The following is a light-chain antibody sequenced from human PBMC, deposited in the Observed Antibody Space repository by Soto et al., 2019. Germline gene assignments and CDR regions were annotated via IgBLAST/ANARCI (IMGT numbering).Light chain of an antibody. J-gene: IGLJ1*01. Sequence: QSVVTQPASVSGSPGQSITISCTGSSSDVGGYNYVSWYQQHPDKAPKLMIYDVSNRPSGVSNRFSGSKSDNTASLTISGLQAEDEADYYCSSYASSNTYVFGTGTKVTVL. CDR3: SSYASSNTYV. V-gene: IGLV2-14*01. CDR2: DVS. CDR1: SSDVGGYNY.